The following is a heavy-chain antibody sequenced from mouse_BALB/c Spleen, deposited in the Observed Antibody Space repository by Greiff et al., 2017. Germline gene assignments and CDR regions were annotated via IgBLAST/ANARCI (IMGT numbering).Heavy chain of an antibody. CDR2: IYPGNSDT. V-gene: IGHV1-5*01. CDR3: TRWWLLPYAMDY. D-gene: IGHD2-3*01. Sequence: EVQLQESGTVLARPGASVKMSCKASGYSFTSYWMHWVKQRPGQGLEWIGAIYPGNSDTSYNQKFKGKAKLTAVTSASTAYMELSSLTNEDSAVYYCTRWWLLPYAMDYWGQGTSVTVSS. J-gene: IGHJ4*01. CDR1: GYSFTSYW.